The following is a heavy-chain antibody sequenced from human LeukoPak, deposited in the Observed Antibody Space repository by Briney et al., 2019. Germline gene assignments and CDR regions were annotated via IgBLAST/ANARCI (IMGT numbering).Heavy chain of an antibody. CDR3: ARLRTQVGSTTQEGWFDP. CDR1: GIPVAANY. J-gene: IGHJ5*02. Sequence: GGPLRLSCAASGIPVAANYMAWVRQAPGKGLEFVSVLYTGGGTDYVDSVKCRFTISRDISKKIVYLHMNTLRPEDTAVSFCARLRTQVGSTTQEGWFDPWGRGTLVTVSS. D-gene: IGHD2-2*01. CDR2: LYTGGGT. V-gene: IGHV3-53*01.